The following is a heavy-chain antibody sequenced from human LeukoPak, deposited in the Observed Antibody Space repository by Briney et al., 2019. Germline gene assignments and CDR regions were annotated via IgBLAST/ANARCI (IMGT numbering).Heavy chain of an antibody. D-gene: IGHD3-10*01. CDR2: ISAYNGNT. Sequence: ASVKVSCKASGYTFTSYGISWVRQAPGQGLEWMGWISAYNGNTNYAQKFQGRVTMTRDTSTNSVYMELSSLRSEDTAVYYCARGPSITMVRGGQWYYYMDVWGKGTTVTISS. CDR3: ARGPSITMVRGGQWYYYMDV. V-gene: IGHV1-18*01. CDR1: GYTFTSYG. J-gene: IGHJ6*03.